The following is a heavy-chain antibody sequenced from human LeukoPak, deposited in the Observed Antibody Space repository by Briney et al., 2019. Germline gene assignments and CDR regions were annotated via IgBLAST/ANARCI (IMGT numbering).Heavy chain of an antibody. CDR3: ARGRGGYKNGGFDY. D-gene: IGHD5-24*01. CDR1: GFTVSSNY. Sequence: GGSLRLSCAASGFTVSSNYMSWVRQAPGKGLEWVSVIYSGGSTYYADSVKGRFTISRDNSKNTLYLQMNSLRAEDTAVYYCARGRGGYKNGGFDYWGQGTLVAVSS. V-gene: IGHV3-66*01. J-gene: IGHJ4*02. CDR2: IYSGGST.